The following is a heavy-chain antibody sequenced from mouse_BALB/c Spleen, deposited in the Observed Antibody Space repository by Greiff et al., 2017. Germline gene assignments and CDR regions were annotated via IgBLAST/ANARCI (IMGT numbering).Heavy chain of an antibody. D-gene: IGHD4-1*01. J-gene: IGHJ3*01. V-gene: IGHV2-9*02. CDR1: GFSLTSYG. CDR3: ARDGGNWDGGFAY. CDR2: IWAGGST. Sequence: QVQLKESGPGLVAPSQSLSITCTVSGFSLTSYGVHWVRQPPGKGLEWLGVIWAGGSTNYNSAPMSRLSISKDNSKGQVFLKMNSQQTDDTAMYYCARDGGNWDGGFAYWGQGTLVTVSA.